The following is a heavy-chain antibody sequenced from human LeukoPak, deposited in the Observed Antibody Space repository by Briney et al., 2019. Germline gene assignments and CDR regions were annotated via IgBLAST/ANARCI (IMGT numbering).Heavy chain of an antibody. CDR2: ISRSGDIT. Sequence: GGSRRLSCAASGAAFTKYGMKWFRQAAGAGLEYISGISRSGDITHYADSVKGRFTISRDNVQNTLYLQMNSLRADDTALYYCATEGFYHWGPGTQVTVSS. CDR1: GAAFTKYG. CDR3: ATEGFYH. J-gene: IGHJ4*02. V-gene: IGHV3-23*01.